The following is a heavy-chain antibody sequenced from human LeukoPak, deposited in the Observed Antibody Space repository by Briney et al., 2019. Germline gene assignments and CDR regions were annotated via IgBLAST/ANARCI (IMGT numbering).Heavy chain of an antibody. D-gene: IGHD3-3*01. J-gene: IGHJ3*02. CDR3: ARGYDFWSAPDAFDI. V-gene: IGHV1-2*02. CDR1: GYTFSGYY. Sequence: ASVKVSCKSSGYTFSGYYLHWVRQAPGQGLEWMGWINPNTGGTTYAEKVQGRVTMTRDTSISTAYMELNRLRSDETAMYFCARGYDFWSAPDAFDIWGQGTMVTVPS. CDR2: INPNTGGT.